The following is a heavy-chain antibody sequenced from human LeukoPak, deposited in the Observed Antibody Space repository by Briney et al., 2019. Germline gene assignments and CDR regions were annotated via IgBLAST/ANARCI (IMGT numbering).Heavy chain of an antibody. D-gene: IGHD2-21*02. J-gene: IGHJ2*01. V-gene: IGHV4-4*02. CDR1: GGSISSGNW. CDR2: IYHIGNT. CDR3: ARSVDAGVVTGDWYFDL. Sequence: ASETLSLTCAVSGGSISSGNWWSWVRQPPGKGLEWIGEIYHIGNTNYNPSLKSRVTISVDKSKNQFSLKLSSVTAADTAVYYCARSVDAGVVTGDWYFDLWGRGTLVTVSS.